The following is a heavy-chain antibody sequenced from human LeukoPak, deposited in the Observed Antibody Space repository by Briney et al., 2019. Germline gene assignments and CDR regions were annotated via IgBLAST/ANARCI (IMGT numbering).Heavy chain of an antibody. V-gene: IGHV3-21*01. D-gene: IGHD2-8*01. J-gene: IGHJ6*02. CDR1: GFTFSSYS. Sequence: GGSLRLSCAASGFTFSSYSMNWVRQAPGKGLEWVSSISSSSSYIYYADSVKGRFTISRDNAKNSLYLQMNSLRAEDTAVYYCAREMVLMVYVHHYYGMDVWGQGTTVTVSS. CDR3: AREMVLMVYVHHYYGMDV. CDR2: ISSSSSYI.